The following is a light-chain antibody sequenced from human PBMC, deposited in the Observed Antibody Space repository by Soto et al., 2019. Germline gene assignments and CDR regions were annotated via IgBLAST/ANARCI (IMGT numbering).Light chain of an antibody. Sequence: IVMTQSPDSLSVSLGERATINCKSSQNLLSSSNNRNYLGWFQQKPGQPPKLVISWASARQSGVPDRFSGSESGTDFTLTSNSLQAEYVAVYYCQQYYGAPITFGQGTRREIK. CDR1: QNLLSSSNNRNY. V-gene: IGKV4-1*01. CDR3: QQYYGAPIT. J-gene: IGKJ5*01. CDR2: WAS.